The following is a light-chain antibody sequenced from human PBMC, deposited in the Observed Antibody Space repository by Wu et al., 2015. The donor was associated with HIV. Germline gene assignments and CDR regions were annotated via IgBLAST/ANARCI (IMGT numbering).Light chain of an antibody. CDR1: EFISSSM. V-gene: IGKV3-20*01. Sequence: IMLTQSPGTLSLSPGESATLSCRASEFISSSMLAWYQQKPGQAPRLLIYRVSSRATGVPDRFSGSGSGTDFTLTISRLEPEDFAVYYCQQYASSPVTFGPGTRLEIK. CDR3: QQYASSPVT. J-gene: IGKJ5*01. CDR2: RVS.